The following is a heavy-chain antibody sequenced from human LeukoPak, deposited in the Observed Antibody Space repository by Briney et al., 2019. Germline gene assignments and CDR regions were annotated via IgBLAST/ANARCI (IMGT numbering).Heavy chain of an antibody. CDR2: IYYSGST. CDR3: ARDRGYCSSTSCPKNWFDP. J-gene: IGHJ5*02. Sequence: PSETLSLTCTVSGGSISSSSYYWGWIRQPPGKGLEWIGSIYYSGSTNYNPSLKSRVTISVDTSKNQFSLKLSSVTAADTAVYYCARDRGYCSSTSCPKNWFDPWGQGTLVTVSS. D-gene: IGHD2-2*01. CDR1: GGSISSSSYY. V-gene: IGHV4-39*07.